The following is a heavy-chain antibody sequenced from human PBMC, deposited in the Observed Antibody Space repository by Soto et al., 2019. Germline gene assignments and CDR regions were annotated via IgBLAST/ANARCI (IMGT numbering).Heavy chain of an antibody. Sequence: SETLSLTCTVSGGSISSYYWSWIRQPPGKGLEWIGYIYYSGSTNYNPSLKSRVTISVDTSKNQFSLKLSSVTAANTAVYYCARVRSGWPGPAFDPWGQGTLVTVSS. D-gene: IGHD3-3*01. V-gene: IGHV4-59*01. CDR2: IYYSGST. J-gene: IGHJ5*02. CDR3: ARVRSGWPGPAFDP. CDR1: GGSISSYY.